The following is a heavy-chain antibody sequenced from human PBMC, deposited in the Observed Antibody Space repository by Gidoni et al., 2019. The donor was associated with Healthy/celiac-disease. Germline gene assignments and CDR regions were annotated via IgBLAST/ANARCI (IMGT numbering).Heavy chain of an antibody. CDR3: ARFIVPSYYYYYGMDV. J-gene: IGHJ6*02. D-gene: IGHD2-8*01. Sequence: QVQLQQWGAGLFKPPETLSLTCAVYGGSFSGYYWSWIRQPPGKGLEWIGEINHSGSTNYNPSLKSRVTISVDTSKNQCSLKLSSVTAADTAVYYCARFIVPSYYYYYGMDVWGQGTTVTVSS. CDR1: GGSFSGYY. CDR2: INHSGST. V-gene: IGHV4-34*01.